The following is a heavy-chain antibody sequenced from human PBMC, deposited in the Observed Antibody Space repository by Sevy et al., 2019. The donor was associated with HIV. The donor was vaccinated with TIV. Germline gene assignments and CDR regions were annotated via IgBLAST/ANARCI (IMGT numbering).Heavy chain of an antibody. CDR1: GYNFTSEW. Sequence: GESLKISCKVSGYNFTSEWIAWVRQMPGEGLQAMGIIYPYDSETRYSPSFQGQVTISADKSSDTAYLQLSGLKASDAATYYCARVYLALIRLEIAGFDFWGQGTMVTVSS. J-gene: IGHJ3*01. D-gene: IGHD2-21*01. V-gene: IGHV5-51*01. CDR3: ARVYLALIRLEIAGFDF. CDR2: IYPYDSET.